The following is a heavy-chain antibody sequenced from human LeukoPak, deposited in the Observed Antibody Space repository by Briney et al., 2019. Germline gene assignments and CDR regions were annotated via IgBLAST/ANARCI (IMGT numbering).Heavy chain of an antibody. CDR3: ARGRKVSGVRRINWTRHENYFFYYIDV. J-gene: IGHJ6*03. V-gene: IGHV4-34*01. D-gene: IGHD1-14*01. Sequence: SETLSLTCAVYGGSFSDSYWTWIRQRPGKGLEWIGEIHHSGTTNFNPSLQSRVSISVDTAKNQFFLRVASMTAADTALYYCARGRKVSGVRRINWTRHENYFFYYIDVWGKGTSVSVSS. CDR2: IHHSGTT. CDR1: GGSFSDSY.